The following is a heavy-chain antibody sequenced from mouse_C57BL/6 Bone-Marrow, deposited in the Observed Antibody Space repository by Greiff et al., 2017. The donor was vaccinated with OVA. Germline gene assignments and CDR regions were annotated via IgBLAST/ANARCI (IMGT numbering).Heavy chain of an antibody. CDR2: IYPRSGNT. CDR3: ARILAYPYAMDY. D-gene: IGHD2-10*01. CDR1: GYTFTSYG. J-gene: IGHJ4*01. Sequence: QVQLQQSGAELARPGASVKLSCKASGYTFTSYGISWVKQRTGQGLEWIGEIYPRSGNTSYNEKFKGKATLTADKSSSTAYMELRSLTSEDSAVYVCARILAYPYAMDYWGQGTSVTVSS. V-gene: IGHV1-81*01.